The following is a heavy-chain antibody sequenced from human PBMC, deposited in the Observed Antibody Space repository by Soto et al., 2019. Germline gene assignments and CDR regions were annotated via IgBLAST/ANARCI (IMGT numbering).Heavy chain of an antibody. J-gene: IGHJ5*02. CDR3: ARVSPVLRYLFDP. V-gene: IGHV1-46*03. CDR1: GYTFTIYY. CDR2: INPSGGST. Sequence: ASLKVSCKASGYTFTIYYMHWVRQAPGQGLEWMGIINPSGGSTSYAQKFQGRVTMTRDTSTSTVYMELSSLRSEDTAVYYCARVSPVLRYLFDPWGQGTLVTVSS. D-gene: IGHD3-9*01.